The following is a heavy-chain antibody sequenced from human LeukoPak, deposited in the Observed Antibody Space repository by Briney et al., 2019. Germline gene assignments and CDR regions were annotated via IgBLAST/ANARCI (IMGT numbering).Heavy chain of an antibody. Sequence: GGSLRLSCTASGFTFSSYAMSWVRLAPGKGLEWVSTFSGSGGSTYYADSVKGRFTISRDNSKNTLYLQMNSLRAEDTAVYYCAKDGPHYDILTGPSAYYFDYWGQGTLVTVSS. D-gene: IGHD3-9*01. CDR1: GFTFSSYA. J-gene: IGHJ4*02. CDR3: AKDGPHYDILTGPSAYYFDY. V-gene: IGHV3-23*01. CDR2: FSGSGGST.